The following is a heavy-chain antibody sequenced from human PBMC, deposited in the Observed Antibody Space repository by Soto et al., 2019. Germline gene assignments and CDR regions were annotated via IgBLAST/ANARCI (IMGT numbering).Heavy chain of an antibody. Sequence: PGGSLRLSCAASGFTFSSYAMSWVRQAPGKGLEWVSAISGSGGSTYYADSVKGRFTISRDNSKNTLYLQMNSLRAEDTAVYYCAKRTRGAVAGTRGAGGGYYYYYMDVWGKGTTVTVSS. CDR2: ISGSGGST. CDR1: GFTFSSYA. D-gene: IGHD6-19*01. V-gene: IGHV3-23*01. J-gene: IGHJ6*03. CDR3: AKRTRGAVAGTRGAGGGYYYYYMDV.